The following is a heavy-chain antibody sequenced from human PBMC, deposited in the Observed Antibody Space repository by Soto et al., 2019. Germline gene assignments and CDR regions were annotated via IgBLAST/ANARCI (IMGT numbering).Heavy chain of an antibody. CDR2: IYYSGST. J-gene: IGHJ4*02. CDR3: ASLVVPAAKFDY. CDR1: GGSISSGDYY. D-gene: IGHD2-2*01. V-gene: IGHV4-30-4*01. Sequence: QTLSLTCTVSGGSISSGDYYWSWIRQPPGKGLEWIGYIYYSGSTYYNPSLKSRVTISVDTSKNQFSLKLSSVTAAGTAVYYCASLVVPAAKFDYWGQGTLVTVSS.